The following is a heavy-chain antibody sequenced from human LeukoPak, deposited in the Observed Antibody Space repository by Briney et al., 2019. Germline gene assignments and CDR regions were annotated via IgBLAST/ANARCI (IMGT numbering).Heavy chain of an antibody. CDR1: GVSISSYY. Sequence: SETLSLTCTVSGVSISSYYWSWIRQPAGKGLEWIGRIYTSGSTNYNPSLKSRVTMSVDTSKNQFSLKLSSVTAADTAVYYCASGGNSPQDFDYWGQGTLVTVSS. CDR2: IYTSGST. V-gene: IGHV4-4*07. D-gene: IGHD4-23*01. J-gene: IGHJ4*02. CDR3: ASGGNSPQDFDY.